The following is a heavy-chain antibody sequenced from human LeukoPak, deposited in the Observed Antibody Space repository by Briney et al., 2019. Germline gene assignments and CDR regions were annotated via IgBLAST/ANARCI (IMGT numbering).Heavy chain of an antibody. J-gene: IGHJ4*02. Sequence: SVKVSCKASGFTFTSSAMQWVRQARGQRLEWIGWIVVGSGNTNYAQKFQERVTITRDMSTSTAYMELSSLRSEDTAVYYCAGGAAGQDCGGDCSLDYWGQGTLVTVSS. CDR2: IVVGSGNT. V-gene: IGHV1-58*02. CDR3: AGGAAGQDCGGDCSLDY. CDR1: GFTFTSSA. D-gene: IGHD2-21*02.